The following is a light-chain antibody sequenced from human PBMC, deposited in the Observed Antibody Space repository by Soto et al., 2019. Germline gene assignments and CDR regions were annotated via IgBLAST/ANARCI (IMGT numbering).Light chain of an antibody. CDR1: QGISRF. J-gene: IGKJ4*01. V-gene: IGKV1-39*01. Sequence: DIQMTQSPSSLSASVGDRVTITCRASQGISRFLSWYQQKPGKAPKLLIYAASSLQGEVPSRFSGSGSGTDFNIAISSLQREDFATYYCQQSNNTPLTFGGGTKVDIK. CDR2: AAS. CDR3: QQSNNTPLT.